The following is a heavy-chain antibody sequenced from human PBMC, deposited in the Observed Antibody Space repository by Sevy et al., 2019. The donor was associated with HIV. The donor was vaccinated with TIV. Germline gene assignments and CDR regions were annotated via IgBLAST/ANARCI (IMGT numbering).Heavy chain of an antibody. J-gene: IGHJ4*02. V-gene: IGHV3-48*03. CDR3: ARDLPPSATTVAHFDC. Sequence: GESLKISCAASGFTFSSYEMNWVRQAPGKGLEWVSYISNSGTTISYSDSVKGRFTISRDNARNSLYLQMNSLRAEYTAVYYCARDLPPSATTVAHFDCWGQGTLVTVSS. D-gene: IGHD4-17*01. CDR2: ISNSGTTI. CDR1: GFTFSSYE.